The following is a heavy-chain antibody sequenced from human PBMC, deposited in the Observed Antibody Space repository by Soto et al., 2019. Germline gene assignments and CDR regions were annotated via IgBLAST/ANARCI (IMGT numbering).Heavy chain of an antibody. CDR1: GGSISSGGYY. Sequence: QVQLQESGPGLVKPSQTLSLTCTVSGGSISSGGYYWSWIRQHPGKGLEWIGYIYYSGSTYYNPSLKSRVTISVDTSKNQFSLKLSSVTAADTAVYYCARAATEVGATPVDYWGQGTLVTVSS. J-gene: IGHJ4*02. CDR2: IYYSGST. CDR3: ARAATEVGATPVDY. D-gene: IGHD1-26*01. V-gene: IGHV4-31*03.